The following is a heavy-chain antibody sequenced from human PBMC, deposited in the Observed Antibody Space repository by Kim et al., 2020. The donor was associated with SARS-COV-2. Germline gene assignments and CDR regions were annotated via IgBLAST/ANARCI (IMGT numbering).Heavy chain of an antibody. CDR2: ISSSSSYI. Sequence: GGSLRLSCAASGFTFSSYSMNWVRQAPGKGLEWVSSISSSSSYIYYADSVKGRFTISRDNAKNSLYLQMNSLRAEDTAVYYCARGFRYCSSTSCFHPPHNPFNYWGQGTLVTVSS. D-gene: IGHD2-2*01. J-gene: IGHJ4*02. CDR1: GFTFSSYS. CDR3: ARGFRYCSSTSCFHPPHNPFNY. V-gene: IGHV3-21*01.